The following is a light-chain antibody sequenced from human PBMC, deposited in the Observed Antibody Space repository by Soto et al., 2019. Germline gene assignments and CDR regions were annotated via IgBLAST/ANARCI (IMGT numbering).Light chain of an antibody. CDR1: QNIDTL. J-gene: IGKJ1*01. Sequence: EVVLTQSPATLSLSPGERATLSCRASQNIDTLLAWYQQKPGQAPRLLMYDVGTSATGIPARFSCSGSGTDFTLTISSLEPDDFAVYYCQQSSARHGTFGPGTKVEVK. V-gene: IGKV3D-11*02. CDR2: DVG. CDR3: QQSSARHGT.